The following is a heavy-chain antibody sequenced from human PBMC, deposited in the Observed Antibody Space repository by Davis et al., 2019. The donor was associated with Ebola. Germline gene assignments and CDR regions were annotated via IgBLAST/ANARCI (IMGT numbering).Heavy chain of an antibody. D-gene: IGHD3-10*01. CDR1: GFTFSSYG. CDR3: ARDYYGSGSYSSFDP. J-gene: IGHJ5*02. CDR2: IWYDGSNK. Sequence: GESLKISCAASGFTFSSYGMHWVRQAPGKGLEWVAVIWYDGSNKYYADSVKGRFTISRDNSKNTLYLQMNSLRAEDTAVYYCARDYYGSGSYSSFDPWGQGTLVTVSS. V-gene: IGHV3-33*01.